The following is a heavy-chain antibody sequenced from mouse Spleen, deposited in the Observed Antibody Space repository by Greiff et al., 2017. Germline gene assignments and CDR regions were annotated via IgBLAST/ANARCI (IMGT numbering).Heavy chain of an antibody. CDR2: ISDGGSYT. V-gene: IGHV5-4*02. D-gene: IGHD2-2*01. CDR3: APGGLERRDPYYYAMDY. J-gene: IGHJ4*01. Sequence: EVKLMESGGGLVKPGGSLKLSCAASGFTFSDYYMYWVRQTPEKRLEWVATISDGGSYTYYPDSVKGRFTISRDNAKNNLYLQMSSLKSEDTAMYYWAPGGLERRDPYYYAMDYWGQGTSVTVSS. CDR1: GFTFSDYY.